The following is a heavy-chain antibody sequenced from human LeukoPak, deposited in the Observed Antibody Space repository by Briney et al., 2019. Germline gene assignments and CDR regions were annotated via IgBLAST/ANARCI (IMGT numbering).Heavy chain of an antibody. CDR2: IDPNDSYT. V-gene: IGHV5-10-1*01. CDR1: GYSFTSYW. Sequence: GESLKISCKGSGYSFTSYWISWVRQMPGKGLEWMGRIDPNDSYTSYSPSFQGHVTISADKSISTAYLQWSSLKASDTAMYCWARLRVRGYYYYGMDVWGQGTTVTVSS. J-gene: IGHJ6*02. CDR3: ARLRVRGYYYYGMDV. D-gene: IGHD3-10*01.